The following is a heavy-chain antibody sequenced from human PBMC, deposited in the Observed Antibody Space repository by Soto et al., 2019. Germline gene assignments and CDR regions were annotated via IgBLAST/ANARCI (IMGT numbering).Heavy chain of an antibody. CDR2: INHSGST. J-gene: IGHJ6*01. V-gene: IGHV4-34*01. CDR3: ARDGGGRSSAWSRGWPGMEV. CDR1: VVPFSGYY. Sequence: SETLSLTCAVSVVPFSGYYWSCIRHPPGKGLEWIGDINHSGSTKYNPSLKNRFIISVETPKNQFSLKVNSVTAADTAVYYCARDGGGRSSAWSRGWPGMEVWGQGTRVTVSS. D-gene: IGHD6-19*01.